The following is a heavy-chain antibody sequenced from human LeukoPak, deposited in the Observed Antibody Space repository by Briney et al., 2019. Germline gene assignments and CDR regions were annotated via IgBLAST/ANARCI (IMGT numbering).Heavy chain of an antibody. D-gene: IGHD3-10*01. V-gene: IGHV4-38-2*01. Sequence: PSETLSLTCAVSGYSISSGYYWGWIRQPPGKGLEWIGSIYHSGSTYYNPSLKSRVTISVDTSKNQFSLKLSSVTAADTAVYYCALASADFDYWGQGTLVTVSS. CDR3: ALASADFDY. CDR1: GYSISSGYY. J-gene: IGHJ4*02. CDR2: IYHSGST.